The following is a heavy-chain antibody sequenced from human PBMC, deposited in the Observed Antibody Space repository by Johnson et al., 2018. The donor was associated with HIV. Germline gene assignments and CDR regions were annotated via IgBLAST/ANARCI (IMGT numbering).Heavy chain of an antibody. Sequence: EVLLLESGGGVVRPGGSLRLSCATSGFIFDDYAMGWVRQVPGKGLEWVSGINWNGGSTAYADSVKGRFTISRDNAKNSLYLQMDSLRAKDTALYYCARGIVEVQPRYRVLRDDVFDVWGQGTMVTVSS. CDR1: GFIFDDYA. J-gene: IGHJ3*01. V-gene: IGHV3-20*04. CDR3: ARGIVEVQPRYRVLRDDVFDV. D-gene: IGHD2-15*01. CDR2: INWNGGST.